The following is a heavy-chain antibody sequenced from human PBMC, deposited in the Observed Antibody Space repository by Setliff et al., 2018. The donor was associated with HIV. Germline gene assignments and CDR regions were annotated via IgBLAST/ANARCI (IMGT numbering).Heavy chain of an antibody. Sequence: SETLSLTCTVSGGSISSGSYYWSWIRRPAGKGLEWIGHIYTSGSTNYNPSLKSRVTISVDTSKNQFSLKLSSVTAADTAVYYCARECCKTTVTAFDYWGQGTLVTVSS. J-gene: IGHJ4*02. V-gene: IGHV4-61*09. CDR2: IYTSGST. D-gene: IGHD4-4*01. CDR3: ARECCKTTVTAFDY. CDR1: GGSISSGSYY.